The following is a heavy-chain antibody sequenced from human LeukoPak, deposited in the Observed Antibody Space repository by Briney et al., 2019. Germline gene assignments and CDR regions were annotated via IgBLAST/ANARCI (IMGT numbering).Heavy chain of an antibody. V-gene: IGHV1-8*01. D-gene: IGHD4-17*01. CDR1: GYTFTSYD. CDR2: MNPNSGNT. J-gene: IGHJ6*02. Sequence: ASVKVSCKASGYTFTSYDINWVRRATGQGLEWMGWMNPNSGNTGYAQKFQGRVTMTRNASISTAYMELSSLRSEDTAVYYCARAKTTVTKYYYYYYGMDVWGQGTTVTVSS. CDR3: ARAKTTVTKYYYYYYGMDV.